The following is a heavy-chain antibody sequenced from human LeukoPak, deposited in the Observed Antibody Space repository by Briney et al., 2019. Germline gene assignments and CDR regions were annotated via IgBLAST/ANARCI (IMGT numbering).Heavy chain of an antibody. D-gene: IGHD5-12*01. V-gene: IGHV3-64*01. Sequence: GGSLRLSCAASGFTFSSYAMHWVRQAPGKGLEYVSAISSNGGSTYYANSVKGRFTISRDNPKNTLYLQMGSLRAEDMAVHYCARAGDSGYDDGPCYYYYGMDVWGQGTTVTVSS. J-gene: IGHJ6*02. CDR1: GFTFSSYA. CDR2: ISSNGGST. CDR3: ARAGDSGYDDGPCYYYYGMDV.